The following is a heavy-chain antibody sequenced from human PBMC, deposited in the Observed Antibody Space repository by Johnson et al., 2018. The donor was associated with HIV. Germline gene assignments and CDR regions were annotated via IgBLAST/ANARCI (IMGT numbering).Heavy chain of an antibody. Sequence: VQLVESGGGVVQPGRSLRLSCAASGFTFSDYYITFSDYYMSWIRQAPGKGLEWVSYISSSGSTIYYADSVKGRFTISRDNAKNSLYLQMNSLRAEDTAVYYCASLLIFDIWGQGTMVTVSS. J-gene: IGHJ3*02. CDR1: GFTFSDYYITFSDYY. V-gene: IGHV3-11*04. CDR2: ISSSGSTI. CDR3: ASLLIFDI.